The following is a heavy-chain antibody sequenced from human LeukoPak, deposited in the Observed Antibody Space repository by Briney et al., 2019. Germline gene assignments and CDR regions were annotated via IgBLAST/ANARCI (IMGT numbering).Heavy chain of an antibody. D-gene: IGHD1-1*01. Sequence: PGGSLRLSCAASRFTFSSYAMSWVRQAPGKGLEWVSVLSDSGTSTYYADSVKGRFTISRDNSKNTLYLQMNSLRAGDTAIYYCARSYAPALYFTNWYPAYWGQGTLVTVSS. CDR1: RFTFSSYA. CDR3: ARSYAPALYFTNWYPAY. V-gene: IGHV3-23*01. J-gene: IGHJ4*02. CDR2: LSDSGTST.